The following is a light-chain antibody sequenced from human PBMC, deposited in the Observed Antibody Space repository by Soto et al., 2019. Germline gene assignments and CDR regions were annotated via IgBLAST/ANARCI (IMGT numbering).Light chain of an antibody. V-gene: IGLV4-69*02. Sequence: QLVLTQSPSASASLGASVKLTCTLSSGHSSYAIAWHQQQPEKGPRYLMKLNSDGSQSKGDGIPDRFSGSSSGAERYLTISSLQSEDEADYYCQTWGTGVVFGGGTKLTVL. CDR1: SGHSSYA. J-gene: IGLJ2*01. CDR2: LNSDGSQ. CDR3: QTWGTGVV.